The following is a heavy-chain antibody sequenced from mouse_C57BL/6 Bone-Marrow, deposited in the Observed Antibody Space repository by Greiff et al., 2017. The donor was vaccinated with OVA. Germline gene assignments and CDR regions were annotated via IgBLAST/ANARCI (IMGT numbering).Heavy chain of an antibody. CDR3: ALENYYGSSYLLFDY. D-gene: IGHD1-1*01. V-gene: IGHV5-6*02. Sequence: EVMLVESGGDLVKPGGSLKLSCAASGFTFSSYGMSWVRQTPDKRLEWVATISSGGSYTYYPDSVKGRFTISRDNAKNTLYLQMSSLKSEDTAMYYCALENYYGSSYLLFDYWGQGTTLTVSS. CDR2: ISSGGSYT. J-gene: IGHJ2*01. CDR1: GFTFSSYG.